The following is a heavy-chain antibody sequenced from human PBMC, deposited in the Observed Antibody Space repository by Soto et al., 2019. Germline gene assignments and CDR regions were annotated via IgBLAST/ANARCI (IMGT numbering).Heavy chain of an antibody. CDR2: IIPIFGTA. CDR3: AKGFVVLKDDIVIVPDSKLREYDFEY. V-gene: IGHV1-69*13. J-gene: IGHJ4*01. Sequence: SVQVCCKASGGTFSSYAISWVRQAPGQGLEWMGGIIPIFGTANYAQKFQGRVTITADESTSTAYMELSSLRSEDTAVYYCAKGFVVLKDDIVIVPDSKLREYDFEYW. D-gene: IGHD2-2*01. CDR1: GGTFSSYA.